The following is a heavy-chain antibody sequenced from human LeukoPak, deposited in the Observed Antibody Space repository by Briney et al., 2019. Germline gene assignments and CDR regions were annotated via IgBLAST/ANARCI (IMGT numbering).Heavy chain of an antibody. CDR2: INPNSGST. J-gene: IGHJ4*02. D-gene: IGHD2-2*01. Sequence: ASVKVSCKASGYTFTSYYMHWVRQAPGQGLEWMGWINPNSGSTNYAQKFQGRVTMTRDTSISTAYMELSRLRSDDTAVYYCARVSRIVVVPAATCFDYWGQGTLVTVSS. CDR3: ARVSRIVVVPAATCFDY. CDR1: GYTFTSYY. V-gene: IGHV1-2*02.